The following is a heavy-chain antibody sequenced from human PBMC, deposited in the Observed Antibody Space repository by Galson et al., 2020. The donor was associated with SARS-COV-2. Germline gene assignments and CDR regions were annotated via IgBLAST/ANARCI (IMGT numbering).Heavy chain of an antibody. Sequence: SETLSLTCTVSGGSISSSSYYWGWIRQPPGKGLEWIGSIYSGGTTDYSPSLKSRITISRDTSKNQFSLKLRSVTAADTAVYYCARVRDFGSGSYGGDSFDSWGQGTLVTVSS. V-gene: IGHV4-39*01. CDR1: GGSISSSSYY. D-gene: IGHD3-10*01. J-gene: IGHJ4*02. CDR2: IYSGGTT. CDR3: ARVRDFGSGSYGGDSFDS.